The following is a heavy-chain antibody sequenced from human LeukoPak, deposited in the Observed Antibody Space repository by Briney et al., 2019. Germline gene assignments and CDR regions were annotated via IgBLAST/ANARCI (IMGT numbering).Heavy chain of an antibody. J-gene: IGHJ3*02. CDR3: ARMQMDTGYRPFDI. Sequence: PGGSLRLSCAASRFTFPTFWMAWVRQAPGKGLEWVAKIKEDGSEKDYVDSVKGRFTIYRDNAKNSLHLQMNYLRAEDTAVYYCARMQMDTGYRPFDIWGQGTMVAVSS. V-gene: IGHV3-7*01. CDR1: RFTFPTFW. D-gene: IGHD5-24*01. CDR2: IKEDGSEK.